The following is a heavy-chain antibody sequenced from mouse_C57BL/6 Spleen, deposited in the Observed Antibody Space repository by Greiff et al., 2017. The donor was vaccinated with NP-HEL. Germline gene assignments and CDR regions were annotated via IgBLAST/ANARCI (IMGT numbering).Heavy chain of an antibody. V-gene: IGHV1-64*01. D-gene: IGHD4-1*01. CDR1: GYTFTSYW. J-gene: IGHJ3*01. CDR2: IHPNSGST. Sequence: QVQLQQSGAELVKPGASVKLSCKASGYTFTSYWMHWVKQRPGQGLEWIGMIHPNSGSTNYNEKFKSKATLTVDKSSSTAYMQLRSLTSEDSAVYYCAANCDVEFAYWGQGTLVTVSA. CDR3: AANCDVEFAY.